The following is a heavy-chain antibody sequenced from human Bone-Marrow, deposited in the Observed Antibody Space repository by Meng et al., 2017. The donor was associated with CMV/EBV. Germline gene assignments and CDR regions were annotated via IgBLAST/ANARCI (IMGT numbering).Heavy chain of an antibody. CDR2: INPSGGST. D-gene: IGHD2-2*02. J-gene: IGHJ4*02. V-gene: IGHV1-46*01. CDR3: ARSMETYCSSTSCYTGFDY. CDR1: GYTFTSYY. Sequence: ASVKVSCKASGYTFTSYYMHWVRQAPGQGLEWMGIINPSGGSTSYAQKFQGRVTMTRDTSTSTVYMDLSRLRSDDTAVYYCARSMETYCSSTSCYTGFDYWGQGTLVTVSS.